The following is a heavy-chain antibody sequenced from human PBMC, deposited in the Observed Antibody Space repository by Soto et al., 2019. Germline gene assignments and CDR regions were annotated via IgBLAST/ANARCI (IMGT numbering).Heavy chain of an antibody. D-gene: IGHD1-20*01. Sequence: ASVQVSCKASGYTFTGYYMHWVRQAPGQGLEWMGWINPNSGGTNYAQKFQGRVTMTRDTSISTAYMELSRLRSDDTAVYYCARGRDNWNPDAFDSWGQGTMVTVAS. J-gene: IGHJ3*02. CDR1: GYTFTGYY. V-gene: IGHV1-2*02. CDR2: INPNSGGT. CDR3: ARGRDNWNPDAFDS.